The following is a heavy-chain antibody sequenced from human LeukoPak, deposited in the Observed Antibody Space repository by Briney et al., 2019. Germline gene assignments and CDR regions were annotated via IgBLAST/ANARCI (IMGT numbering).Heavy chain of an antibody. CDR3: ARDQWDAFDI. CDR2: IIPIFGTA. V-gene: IGHV1-69*01. D-gene: IGHD2-8*01. CDR1: GGTFSSYA. J-gene: IGHJ3*02. Sequence: SVKVSCKASGGTFSSYAISWVRQAPGQGLEWMGGIIPIFGTANHAQKFQGRVTIAADESTSTAYMELNSLRSEDTAVYYCARDQWDAFDIWGQGTMVTVSS.